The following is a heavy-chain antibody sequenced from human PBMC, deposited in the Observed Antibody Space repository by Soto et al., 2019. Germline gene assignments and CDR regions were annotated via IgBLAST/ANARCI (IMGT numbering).Heavy chain of an antibody. V-gene: IGHV1-18*01. CDR2: ISAYNGNT. CDR3: ARANRYGDHDY. D-gene: IGHD4-17*01. Sequence: QVQLVQSGAEVKKPGASVKVSCKASGYTFTSYGISWVRQTPGQGLEWMGWISAYNGNTNYAKKLLWRVNMTTDTSTSTAYVELRSLRSDDTAVYYCARANRYGDHDYWCQGTLVTVSS. CDR1: GYTFTSYG. J-gene: IGHJ4*02.